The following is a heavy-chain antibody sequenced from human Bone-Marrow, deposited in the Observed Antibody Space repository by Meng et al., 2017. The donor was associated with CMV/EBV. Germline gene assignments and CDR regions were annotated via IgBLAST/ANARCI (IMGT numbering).Heavy chain of an antibody. D-gene: IGHD7-27*01. Sequence: GGSLRLSCAASGFTVSSNYMSWVRQAPGKGLEWVSVIYSGGSTYYADSVKGRFTISRDNSKNTLYLQMNSLRAEDTAVYYCARDTAGDVGSMDVWGQGTTVTVSS. V-gene: IGHV3-53*01. CDR1: GFTVSSNY. CDR3: ARDTAGDVGSMDV. J-gene: IGHJ6*02. CDR2: IYSGGST.